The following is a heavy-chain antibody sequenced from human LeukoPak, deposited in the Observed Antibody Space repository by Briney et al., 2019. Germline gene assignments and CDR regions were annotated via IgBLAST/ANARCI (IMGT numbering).Heavy chain of an antibody. CDR2: INAYNGNT. J-gene: IGHJ4*02. V-gene: IGHV1-18*01. Sequence: ASVKVSCKASGGTFSSYAISWVRQAPGQGLEWMGWINAYNGNTNYAQKLQGRVTMTTDTSTSTAYMELRNLGSDDTAVYYCARGGPAARLITFGGVTDYWGQGTLVTVSS. D-gene: IGHD3-16*01. CDR1: GGTFSSYA. CDR3: ARGGPAARLITFGGVTDY.